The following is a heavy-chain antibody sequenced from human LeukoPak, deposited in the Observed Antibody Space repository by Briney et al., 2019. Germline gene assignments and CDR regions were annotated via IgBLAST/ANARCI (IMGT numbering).Heavy chain of an antibody. CDR2: ISGSCGTT. J-gene: IGHJ4*02. V-gene: IGHV3-23*01. CDR1: GFTFRRYA. D-gene: IGHD4/OR15-4a*01. CDR3: AKDREVTMVFNFDY. Sequence: GGSLTLSHPVSGFTFRRYAMHWVRPTPAKGLEGVAGISGSCGTTIHADSVKGRFNISRDNYETALYLELNSLRAEDTAVYYCAKDREVTMVFNFDYWGQGSLVTVSS.